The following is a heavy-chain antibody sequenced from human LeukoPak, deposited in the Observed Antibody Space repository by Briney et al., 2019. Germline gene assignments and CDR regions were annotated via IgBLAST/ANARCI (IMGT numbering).Heavy chain of an antibody. CDR1: GFTFDDYA. V-gene: IGHV3-43*02. CDR2: ISGGST. Sequence: GGSLRLSCAASGFTFDDYAMHWVRRAPGKGLEWVSLISGGSTYYADSVKGRFTISRDNSKNSLYLQMNSLRTEDTALYYCAKSRATDFDYWGQGTLVTVSS. D-gene: IGHD1-26*01. J-gene: IGHJ4*02. CDR3: AKSRATDFDY.